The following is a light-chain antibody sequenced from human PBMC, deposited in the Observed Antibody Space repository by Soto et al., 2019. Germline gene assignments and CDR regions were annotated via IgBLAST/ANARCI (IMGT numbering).Light chain of an antibody. CDR3: QPYDYSRT. V-gene: IGKV1-5*01. Sequence: DVQMTQSPSTLSASVGDSVTITCRASQSIAASLAWYQLKPGEAPKLLIYDVSNLESGVPSRFSGSGSGTEFSLIIRSLHPDDFASYYCQPYDYSRTFGQGTKVEIK. CDR1: QSIAAS. J-gene: IGKJ1*01. CDR2: DVS.